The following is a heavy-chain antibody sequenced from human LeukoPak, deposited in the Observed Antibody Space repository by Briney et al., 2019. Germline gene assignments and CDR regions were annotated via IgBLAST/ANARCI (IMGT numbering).Heavy chain of an antibody. CDR3: ARGVVPAAISWYYFDY. J-gene: IGHJ4*02. V-gene: IGHV3-48*01. D-gene: IGHD2-2*01. CDR2: ISSSSSTI. Sequence: GGSLRLSCAASGFTFSSYAMSWVRQAPGKGLEWVSYISSSSSTIYYADSVKGRFTISRDNAKNSLYLQMNSLRAEDTAVYYCARGVVPAAISWYYFDYWGQGTLVTVSS. CDR1: GFTFSSYA.